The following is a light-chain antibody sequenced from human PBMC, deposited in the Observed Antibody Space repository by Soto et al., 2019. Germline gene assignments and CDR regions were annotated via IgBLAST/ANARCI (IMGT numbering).Light chain of an antibody. CDR2: DVS. CDR3: QQYDSSPRT. J-gene: IGKJ1*01. Sequence: EIVMTQSPGTLSVSPGARATLSCRAGQGVTTNFAWYQQKSGQSPRLLIYDVSIRATGIPDRFSGSGSGTDFTLTISRLEPEDFAVYYCQQYDSSPRTFGQGTKVDIK. CDR1: QGVTTN. V-gene: IGKV3-20*01.